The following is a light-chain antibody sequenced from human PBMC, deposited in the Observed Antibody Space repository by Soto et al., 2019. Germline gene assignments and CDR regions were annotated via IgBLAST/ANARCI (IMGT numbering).Light chain of an antibody. Sequence: TQFPGTLSASPGERVILSCRASQSVSTYLAWYQQKPGQAPRLLIYDASNRATGIPARFSGSGSGTDFTLTISSLEPEDFAVYYCQQRNNWPPWTFGQGTKVEIK. CDR2: DAS. J-gene: IGKJ1*01. CDR1: QSVSTY. CDR3: QQRNNWPPWT. V-gene: IGKV3-11*01.